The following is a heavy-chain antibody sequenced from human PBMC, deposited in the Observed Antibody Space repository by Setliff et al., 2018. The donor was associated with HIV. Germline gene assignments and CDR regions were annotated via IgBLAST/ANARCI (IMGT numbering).Heavy chain of an antibody. CDR3: ARGRMATVLIRNWIDP. V-gene: IGHV4-34*01. CDR1: GGSLSGYY. CDR2: INHSGST. D-gene: IGHD4-4*01. Sequence: PSETLSLTCAVYGGSLSGYYWTWIRQPPGKGLEWIGEINHSGSTNYNPSLKSRVTISIDTSKNQFSLKLSSVTAADTAMYYCARGRMATVLIRNWIDPWGQGSLVTAP. J-gene: IGHJ5*02.